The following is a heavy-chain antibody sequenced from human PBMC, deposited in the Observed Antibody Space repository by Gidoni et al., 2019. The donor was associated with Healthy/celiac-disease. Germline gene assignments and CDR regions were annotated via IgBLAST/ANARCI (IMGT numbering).Heavy chain of an antibody. CDR2: ISYDGSNK. D-gene: IGHD3-10*02. CDR1: GFTFSSYG. V-gene: IGHV3-30*18. J-gene: IGHJ5*02. Sequence: QVQLVESGGGVVQPGRSLRLSCAASGFTFSSYGMHWVRQAPGKGLEWVAVISYDGSNKYYADSVKGRFTISRDNSKNTLYLQMNSLRAEDTAVYYCAKEQGYYVEGWFDPWGQGTLVTVSS. CDR3: AKEQGYYVEGWFDP.